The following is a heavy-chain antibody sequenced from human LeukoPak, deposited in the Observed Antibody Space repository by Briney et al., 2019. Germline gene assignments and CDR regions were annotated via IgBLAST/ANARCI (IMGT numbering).Heavy chain of an antibody. D-gene: IGHD6-19*01. J-gene: IGHJ4*02. V-gene: IGHV1-18*01. CDR1: GYLFISHG. Sequence: ASVKVSCKASGYLFISHGLTWVRQAPGQGLEWMGWISTYSANATYAQNFQGRVTMTTDTSTETAYLELSSLRSDDTAVYYCALSGTRNNSAWCRIWGQGTLVTVSS. CDR3: ALSGTRNNSAWCRI. CDR2: ISTYSANA.